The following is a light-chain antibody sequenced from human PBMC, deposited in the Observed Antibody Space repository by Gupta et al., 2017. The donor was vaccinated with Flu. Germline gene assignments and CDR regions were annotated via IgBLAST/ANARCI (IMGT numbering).Light chain of an antibody. V-gene: IGLV1-40*03. CDR3: QSFDSSLSVV. Sequence: PETAPKLLIYSNTNRPSGVPDRFSGSKSGDSASLAISGLQAEDEADYYCQSFDSSLSVVFGGGTKLTVL. CDR2: SNT. J-gene: IGLJ2*01.